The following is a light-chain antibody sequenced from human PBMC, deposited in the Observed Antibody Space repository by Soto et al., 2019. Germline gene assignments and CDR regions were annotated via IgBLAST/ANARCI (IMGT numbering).Light chain of an antibody. CDR2: EVS. CDR3: CSYTSTNIWV. Sequence: QSVLTQPASVSGSPGQSITISCTGSNSDVGAYNYVSWYQQHPGKAPKLMIYEVSDRPSGVSNRFSGSKSGNTASLTISGLQTEDEADYYCCSYTSTNIWVFGGGTKLTVL. CDR1: NSDVGAYNY. J-gene: IGLJ3*02. V-gene: IGLV2-14*01.